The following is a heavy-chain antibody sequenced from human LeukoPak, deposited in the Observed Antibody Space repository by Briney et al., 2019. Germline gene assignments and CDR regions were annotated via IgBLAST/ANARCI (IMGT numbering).Heavy chain of an antibody. CDR2: ISSAGTT. J-gene: IGHJ4*02. CDR1: GFTFSSYG. Sequence: PGGSLRLSCAASGFTFSSYGMHRVRQAPGKGLEWVSIISSAGTTYYADSVKGRFTISRDNSKNTVYLQVNSLRDEGTAVYYCARDLEAANTYYFDYWGQGTMVTVSS. CDR3: ARDLEAANTYYFDY. V-gene: IGHV3-66*01. D-gene: IGHD6-13*01.